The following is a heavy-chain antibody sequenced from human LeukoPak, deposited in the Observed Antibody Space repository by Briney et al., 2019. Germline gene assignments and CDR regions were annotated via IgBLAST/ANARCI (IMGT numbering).Heavy chain of an antibody. CDR1: GFNFIDYS. CDR3: ARDHRYAFDN. V-gene: IGHV3-48*01. CDR2: IGISSGNT. Sequence: GSLRLSCAASGFNFIDYSMNWVRQAPGKGLEWISYIGISSGNTKYADSVKGRFTISRDKARNSLYLQMNSLRVEDTAVYYCARDHRYAFDNWGQGTLVTVSS. D-gene: IGHD5-12*01. J-gene: IGHJ4*02.